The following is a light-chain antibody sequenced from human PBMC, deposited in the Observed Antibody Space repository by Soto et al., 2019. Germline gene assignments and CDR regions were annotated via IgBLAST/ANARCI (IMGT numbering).Light chain of an antibody. V-gene: IGKV3-20*01. CDR2: GAS. J-gene: IGKJ4*01. CDR3: QQYGSSPLT. CDR1: QSVSSSY. Sequence: EIVLTQSPGTLSLSPGERATLSCRASQSVSSSYLAWYQQKPGQAPRLLIYGASSRATGSPDRFSGGGSGTDFTLIISRLEPEDFAVYYCQQYGSSPLTFGGGTKVDIK.